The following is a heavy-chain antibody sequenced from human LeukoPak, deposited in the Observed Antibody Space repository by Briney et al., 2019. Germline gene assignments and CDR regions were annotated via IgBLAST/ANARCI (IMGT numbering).Heavy chain of an antibody. J-gene: IGHJ3*02. CDR3: ARETRRGDAFDI. D-gene: IGHD3-16*01. Sequence: PGGSLRLSCAASGFTYRNYAMHWVRQPRGKRLEYVSAISSNGGNTYYANSVKGRFTISRDKSKNTVYLKMGSLRAEDMAVYYCARETRRGDAFDIWGQGTMVTVSS. CDR1: GFTYRNYA. CDR2: ISSNGGNT. V-gene: IGHV3-64*01.